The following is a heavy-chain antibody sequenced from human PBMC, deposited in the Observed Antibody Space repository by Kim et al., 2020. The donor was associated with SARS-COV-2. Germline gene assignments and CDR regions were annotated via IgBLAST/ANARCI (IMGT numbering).Heavy chain of an antibody. CDR3: AREEDQLGDY. Sequence: GGSLRLSCAASGFTFSTYVFNWVRQAPGKGLEWVAFISQDGSSKYFADSVKGRFTVSRDNSRDSLYLQMNSLRDEDTAIYYCAREEDQLGDYWGQGTQVT. D-gene: IGHD6-6*01. J-gene: IGHJ4*02. V-gene: IGHV3-30-3*01. CDR2: ISQDGSSK. CDR1: GFTFSTYV.